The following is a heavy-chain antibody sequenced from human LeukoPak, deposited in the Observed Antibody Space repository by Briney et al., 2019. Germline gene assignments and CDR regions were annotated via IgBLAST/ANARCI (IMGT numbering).Heavy chain of an antibody. CDR2: ISSSSSTI. CDR1: GFTFSSYS. Sequence: HPGGSLRLSCAASGFTFSSYSMNWVRQAPGKGLEWVSYISSSSSTIYYADSVKGRFTISRDNAKNSLYLQMNSLRAEDTAVYYCASRRNNAFDIWGQGTMVTVSS. CDR3: ASRRNNAFDI. V-gene: IGHV3-48*04. D-gene: IGHD1-14*01. J-gene: IGHJ3*02.